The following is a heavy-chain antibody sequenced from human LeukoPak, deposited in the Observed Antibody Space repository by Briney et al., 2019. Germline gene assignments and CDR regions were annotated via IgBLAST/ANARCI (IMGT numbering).Heavy chain of an antibody. CDR2: INHSGST. Sequence: SETLSLTCAVYGGSFSGCYWSWIRQPPGKGLEWIGEINHSGSTNYNPSLKSRVTISVDTSKNQFSLKLSSVTAADTAVYYCARLRYYDSSGYLEGADDAFDIWGQETMVTVSS. J-gene: IGHJ3*02. V-gene: IGHV4-34*01. CDR1: GGSFSGCY. CDR3: ARLRYYDSSGYLEGADDAFDI. D-gene: IGHD3-22*01.